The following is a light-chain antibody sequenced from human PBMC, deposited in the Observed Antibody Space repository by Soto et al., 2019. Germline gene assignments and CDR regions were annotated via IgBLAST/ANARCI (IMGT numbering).Light chain of an antibody. V-gene: IGLV9-49*01. J-gene: IGLJ3*02. Sequence: QSVLTQPPSASASLGASVTLTCTLSSGYSNYKVDWYQQRPGKGPRFVMRVGTGGIVGSKGDGIPDRFSVLGSGLNRYLTIKNIHEEDESDYHCGADHGSGSNFVKVFGGVTKLTVL. CDR2: VGTGGIVG. CDR3: GADHGSGSNFVKV. CDR1: SGYSNYK.